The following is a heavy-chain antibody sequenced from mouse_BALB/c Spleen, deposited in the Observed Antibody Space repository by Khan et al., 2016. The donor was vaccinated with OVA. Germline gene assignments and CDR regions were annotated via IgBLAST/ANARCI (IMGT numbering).Heavy chain of an antibody. Sequence: EVQLQESGPGLVKPSQSLSLTCTVTGYSITSDYAWTWIRQFPGDKLEWMGYISYSGRTSYTPSLKSRIAITRETSKNQFFLQMSSVTTEDTATYYSAVTRFYYRSSFFDYCGPGSTLTVSS. CDR1: GYSITSDYA. J-gene: IGHJ2*01. CDR2: ISYSGRT. D-gene: IGHD2-14*01. CDR3: AVTRFYYRSSFFDY. V-gene: IGHV3-2*02.